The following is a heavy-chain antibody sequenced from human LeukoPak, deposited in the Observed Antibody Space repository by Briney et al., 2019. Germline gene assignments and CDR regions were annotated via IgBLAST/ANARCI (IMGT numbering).Heavy chain of an antibody. Sequence: GESLKISCKGSGYSLISYWINWVRQMPGKGLEWMGRIDPSDSYPNYSPSFQGHVTISADKSISTAYLQWSSLKASDTAMYYCARIDCSSASCLYYYGMDVWGQGTTVTVSS. V-gene: IGHV5-10-1*01. J-gene: IGHJ6*02. CDR1: GYSLISYW. CDR3: ARIDCSSASCLYYYGMDV. D-gene: IGHD2-2*01. CDR2: IDPSDSYP.